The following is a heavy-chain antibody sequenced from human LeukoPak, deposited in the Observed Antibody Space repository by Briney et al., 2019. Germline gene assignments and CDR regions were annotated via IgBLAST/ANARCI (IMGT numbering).Heavy chain of an antibody. CDR1: GFTFDDYS. J-gene: IGHJ4*02. CDR3: AKDRGGVDY. V-gene: IGHV3-43*01. CDR2: ISWDGGST. D-gene: IGHD3-16*01. Sequence: GGSLRLSCAASGFTFDDYSMHWVRQGPEKGLEWVSVISWDGGSTSYADSVKGRFTISRDNSKNSLYLQMNSLRSEDSALYYCAKDRGGVDYWGQGTLVTVSS.